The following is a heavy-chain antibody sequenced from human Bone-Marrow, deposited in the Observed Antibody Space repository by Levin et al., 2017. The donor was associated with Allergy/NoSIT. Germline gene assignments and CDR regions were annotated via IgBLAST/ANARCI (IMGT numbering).Heavy chain of an antibody. V-gene: IGHV3-30*12. Sequence: PSETLSLTCAASRFTFSSFAMHWVRQAPGKGLEWVAGISSEGRNKYFSDLVKGRFTISRDNSKNIMFLQLNSLRVEDTAMYFCAREIGWELQGYLDYWGQGIQVTVSS. J-gene: IGHJ4*02. CDR1: RFTFSSFA. CDR2: ISSEGRNK. D-gene: IGHD1-7*01. CDR3: AREIGWELQGYLDY.